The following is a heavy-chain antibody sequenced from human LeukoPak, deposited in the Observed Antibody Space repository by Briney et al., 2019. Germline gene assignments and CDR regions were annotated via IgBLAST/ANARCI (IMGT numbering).Heavy chain of an antibody. V-gene: IGHV3-33*01. Sequence: PGGSLRLSCAASGFTFSPYAMHWVRQAPGKGLEWVAMIWYNGKNKHYADSVKGRFTISRDNSKNTLDLQMNSLRADDTAVYYCVRDPSNSGWAFDYWGQGTLVTVSS. CDR3: VRDPSNSGWAFDY. CDR1: GFTFSPYA. D-gene: IGHD6-19*01. J-gene: IGHJ4*02. CDR2: IWYNGKNK.